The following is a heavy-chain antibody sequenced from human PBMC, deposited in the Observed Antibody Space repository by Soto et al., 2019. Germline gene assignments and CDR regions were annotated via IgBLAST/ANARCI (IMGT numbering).Heavy chain of an antibody. CDR3: ARQSTVNDAFDI. J-gene: IGHJ3*02. CDR2: IEYSGST. CDR1: GGSVSSSSYY. D-gene: IGHD4-17*01. V-gene: IGHV4-39*01. Sequence: PSETLSLTCTVSGGSVSSSSYYWGWVRQPPGKGLEWIGNIEYSGSTYYNPSLKSRVTISVDTSKNQFYLKLSSVTAADTAVYYCARQSTVNDAFDIWGQGTMVTVSS.